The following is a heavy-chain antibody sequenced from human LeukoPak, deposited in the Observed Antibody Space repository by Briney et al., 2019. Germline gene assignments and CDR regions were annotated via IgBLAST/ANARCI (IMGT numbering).Heavy chain of an antibody. D-gene: IGHD2/OR15-2a*01. V-gene: IGHV3-30-3*01. Sequence: PGRSLRLSCAASGLTFSHYAMHWVRQARGKGLEWVAVISYDGSNKYYADSVKGRFTISRDNSKNTLYLQMDSLRAEDTAVYYCAREQIDYYYFDYWGQGTLVTVSS. J-gene: IGHJ4*02. CDR2: ISYDGSNK. CDR1: GLTFSHYA. CDR3: AREQIDYYYFDY.